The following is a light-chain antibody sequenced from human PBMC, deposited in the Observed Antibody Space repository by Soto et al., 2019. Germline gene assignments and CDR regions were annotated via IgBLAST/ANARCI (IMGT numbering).Light chain of an antibody. J-gene: IGKJ2*01. CDR2: DAS. Sequence: EIVMTQSPATLSVSPGGTATLSCRASEGLGSRLAWYQQKPGQAPRLIIYDASTRATGVPDRFSGSESETEFTLTISSLQSEDFAVYYCQHYHGWVKAFGQGTKLEIK. V-gene: IGKV3-15*01. CDR3: QHYHGWVKA. CDR1: EGLGSR.